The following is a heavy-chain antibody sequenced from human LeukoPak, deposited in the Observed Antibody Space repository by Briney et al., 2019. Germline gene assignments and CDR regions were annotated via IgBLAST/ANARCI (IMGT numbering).Heavy chain of an antibody. Sequence: SVKVSCKASGGTFSSYAISWVRQAPGQGLDWMGRIIPIFGIANYAQKFQGRVTITADKSTSTAYMELSSLRSEDTAVYYCAREGLRSFKWFDPWGQGTLVTVSS. V-gene: IGHV1-69*04. CDR3: AREGLRSFKWFDP. D-gene: IGHD4-17*01. J-gene: IGHJ5*02. CDR2: IIPIFGIA. CDR1: GGTFSSYA.